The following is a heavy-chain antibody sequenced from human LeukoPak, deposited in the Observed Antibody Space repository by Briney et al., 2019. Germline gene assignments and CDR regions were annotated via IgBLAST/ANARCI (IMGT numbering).Heavy chain of an antibody. CDR3: AKDSSAAGTSVDY. Sequence: PGGSLRLSCAASGFTFDDYAMHWVRQAPGKGLERVSGISWNSGSIGYADSVKGRFTISRDNAQNSLYLQMNSLRAEDTALYYCAKDSSAAGTSVDYWGQGTLVTVSS. CDR2: ISWNSGSI. V-gene: IGHV3-9*01. CDR1: GFTFDDYA. J-gene: IGHJ4*02. D-gene: IGHD6-13*01.